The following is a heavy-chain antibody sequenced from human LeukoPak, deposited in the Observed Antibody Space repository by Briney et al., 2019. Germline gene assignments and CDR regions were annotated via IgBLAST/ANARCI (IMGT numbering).Heavy chain of an antibody. J-gene: IGHJ6*02. Sequence: SETLSLTCTVSGGSISSYYWSWIRQPPGKGLEWIGYIYYSGSTNYNPSLKSRVTISVDTSKNQFSLKLSSVTAADTAVYYCARDRSGYDSSGYYYYYYGTDVWGQGTTVTVSS. D-gene: IGHD3-22*01. CDR2: IYYSGST. V-gene: IGHV4-59*01. CDR3: ARDRSGYDSSGYYYYYYGTDV. CDR1: GGSISSYY.